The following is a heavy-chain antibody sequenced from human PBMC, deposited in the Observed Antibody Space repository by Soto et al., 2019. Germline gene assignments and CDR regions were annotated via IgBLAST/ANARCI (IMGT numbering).Heavy chain of an antibody. D-gene: IGHD6-19*01. CDR3: ARGHAVAPLYFDY. CDR2: IYYSGST. Sequence: SETLSLTCTVSGGSISSYYWSWIRQTPGKGLEWIGYIYYSGSTNYNPSLKSRVTISVDTSKNQFSLKLSSVTAADTAVYYCARGHAVAPLYFDYWGQGTLVTVSS. J-gene: IGHJ4*02. V-gene: IGHV4-59*01. CDR1: GGSISSYY.